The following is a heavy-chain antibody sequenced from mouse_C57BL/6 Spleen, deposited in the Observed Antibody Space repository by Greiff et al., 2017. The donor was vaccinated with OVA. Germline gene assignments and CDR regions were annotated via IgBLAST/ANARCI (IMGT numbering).Heavy chain of an antibody. J-gene: IGHJ2*01. CDR3: ARERGHYFDY. CDR1: GYAFSSSW. Sequence: QVQLQQSGPELVKPGASVKISCKASGYAFSSSWMNWVKQRPGKGLEWIGRIYPGDGDTNYNGKFKGKATLTADKSSSTAYMQLSSLTSEDSAVYFCARERGHYFDYWGQGTTLAVSS. CDR2: IYPGDGDT. V-gene: IGHV1-82*01.